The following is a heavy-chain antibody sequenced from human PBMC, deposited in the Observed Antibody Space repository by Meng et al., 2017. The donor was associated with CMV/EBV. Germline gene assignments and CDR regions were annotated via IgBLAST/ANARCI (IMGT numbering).Heavy chain of an antibody. D-gene: IGHD3-10*01. CDR1: GYTFTGYY. J-gene: IGHJ4*02. CDR2: INPNSGGT. V-gene: IGHV1-2*02. CDR3: ARHHSMVRGVILDY. Sequence: SGYTFTGYYMHWVRQAPGQGLEWMGWINPNSGGTNYAQKFQGRVTMTRDTSISTAYMELSRLRSDDMAVYYCARHHSMVRGVILDYWGQGTLVTVSS.